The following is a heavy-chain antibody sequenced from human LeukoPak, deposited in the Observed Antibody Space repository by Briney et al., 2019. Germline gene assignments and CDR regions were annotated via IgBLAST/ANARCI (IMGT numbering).Heavy chain of an antibody. V-gene: IGHV5-51*01. CDR3: ARQEYYYDSSGYYPVGFDY. Sequence: GDPLKISCKGSGYRFTSYWIGCLRQIPGKGVEWLGIFYPCDSDTRYSPSFQGQVTISADKSISTAYLQWSSLKASDTAMYYCARQEYYYDSSGYYPVGFDYWGQGTLVTVSS. CDR1: GYRFTSYW. D-gene: IGHD3-22*01. CDR2: FYPCDSDT. J-gene: IGHJ4*02.